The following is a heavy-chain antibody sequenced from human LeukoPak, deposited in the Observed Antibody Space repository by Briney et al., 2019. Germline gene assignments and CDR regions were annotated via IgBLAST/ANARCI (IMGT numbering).Heavy chain of an antibody. D-gene: IGHD2-2*01. Sequence: PGGSLRLSCAASGFTFSSSAMSCVRQAPGKGREWVSAISGSGGSTYYAASVKGRFTISSDNSKNPLYLQMNSLRAEDTAVYYCAKSAAAPGSYFDYWGQGTLVTVSS. CDR3: AKSAAAPGSYFDY. J-gene: IGHJ4*02. CDR1: GFTFSSSA. V-gene: IGHV3-23*01. CDR2: ISGSGGST.